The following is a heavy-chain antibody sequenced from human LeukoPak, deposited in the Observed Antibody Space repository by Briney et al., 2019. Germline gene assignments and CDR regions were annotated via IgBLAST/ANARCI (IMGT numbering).Heavy chain of an antibody. J-gene: IGHJ4*02. D-gene: IGHD1-26*01. CDR3: ARGQGSDY. Sequence: GGSLRLSCAASGFTFSSYSMSWVRQSPGKGLEWVANIQEDGSERYYVDSVKGRFTISRDNAKNSLFLQMNSLRAEDTAVYYCARGQGSDYWGQGTLVTVSS. V-gene: IGHV3-7*03. CDR1: GFTFSSYS. CDR2: IQEDGSER.